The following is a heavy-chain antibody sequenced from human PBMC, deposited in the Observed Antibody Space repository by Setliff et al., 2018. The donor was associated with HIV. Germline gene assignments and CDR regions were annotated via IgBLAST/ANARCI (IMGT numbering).Heavy chain of an antibody. Sequence: SETLSLTCTGSGLSMSYNYWTWIRQSPGKGLEWIGYVHYSGSTRYNPSLKSRVTISVDTSKKKFSLKLTSMTATDTAVYYCASEKKAWSVSDSFYEYWGQGVPVTVS. J-gene: IGHJ4*02. CDR3: ASEKKAWSVSDSFYEY. CDR2: VHYSGST. V-gene: IGHV4-59*01. CDR1: GLSMSYNY. D-gene: IGHD3-3*01.